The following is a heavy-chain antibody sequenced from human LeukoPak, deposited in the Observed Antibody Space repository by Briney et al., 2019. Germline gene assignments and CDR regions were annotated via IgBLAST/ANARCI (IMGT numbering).Heavy chain of an antibody. CDR2: IYYSGST. Sequence: SETLSLTCTVSGGSISSYYWSWIRQPPGKGLEWIGYIYYSGSTNYNPSLKSRVTISVDTSKNQFSLKLSSVTAADTAVYYCARGSPLDYDFWSGYPKIFDYWGQGTLVTVSS. CDR3: ARGSPLDYDFWSGYPKIFDY. CDR1: GGSISSYY. D-gene: IGHD3-3*01. J-gene: IGHJ4*02. V-gene: IGHV4-59*01.